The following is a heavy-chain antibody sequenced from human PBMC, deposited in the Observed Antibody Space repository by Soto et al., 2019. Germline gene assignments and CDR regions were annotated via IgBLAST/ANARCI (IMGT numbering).Heavy chain of an antibody. D-gene: IGHD4-17*01. Sequence: GGSLRLSCAASGFTFSSYGMHWVRQAPGKGLEWVAVIWYDGSNKYYADSVKGRFTISRDNSKNTLYLQMNSLRAEDTAVYYCARDFQTMTTVNTWMFGYWGQGTLVTVSS. CDR3: ARDFQTMTTVNTWMFGY. V-gene: IGHV3-33*01. J-gene: IGHJ4*02. CDR2: IWYDGSNK. CDR1: GFTFSSYG.